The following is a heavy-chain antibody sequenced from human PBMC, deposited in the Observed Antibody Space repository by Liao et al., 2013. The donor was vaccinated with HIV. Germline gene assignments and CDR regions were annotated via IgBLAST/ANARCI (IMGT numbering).Heavy chain of an antibody. CDR2: IYTSGST. Sequence: QVQLQESGPGLVKPSETLSLTCTVSGGSISSYYWSWIRQPAGKGLEWIGRIYTSGSTNYNPSLKSRVTMSVDTSKNQFSLRLSSVTAADTAVYYCARDLIAYYDILTGYYTGAFDIWGQGTMVTVSS. CDR1: GGSISSYY. CDR3: ARDLIAYYDILTGYYTGAFDI. D-gene: IGHD3-9*01. J-gene: IGHJ3*02. V-gene: IGHV4-4*07.